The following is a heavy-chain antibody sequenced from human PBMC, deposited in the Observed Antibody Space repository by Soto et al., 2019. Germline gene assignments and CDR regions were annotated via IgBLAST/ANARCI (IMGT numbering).Heavy chain of an antibody. V-gene: IGHV4-59*08. J-gene: IGHJ4*02. Sequence: QVQLQESGPGLVKPSETLSLTCTVSGGSISSYYWSWIRQPPGKGLEWIGYIYYSGSTNYNPSLKVGATIPVNTSKTHSPPKLSSGTAADTAVYYCARLKGHDYGAYWGQGTLVPVSS. CDR1: GGSISSYY. CDR2: IYYSGST. CDR3: ARLKGHDYGAY.